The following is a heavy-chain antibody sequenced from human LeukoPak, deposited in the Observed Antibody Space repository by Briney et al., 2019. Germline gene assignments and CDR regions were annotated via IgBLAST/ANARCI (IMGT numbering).Heavy chain of an antibody. CDR1: GFTFSSYG. Sequence: GGSLRLSCAASGFTFSSYGMHWVRQAPGKGLEWVAFIRYDGSNKYYADSVKGRFTISRDNAKNSLYLQMNSLRAEDTALYHCARAVGYCSSTSCYSRFDYYYYYMDVWGKGTTVTVSS. J-gene: IGHJ6*03. CDR3: ARAVGYCSSTSCYSRFDYYYYYMDV. CDR2: IRYDGSNK. V-gene: IGHV3-30*02. D-gene: IGHD2-2*02.